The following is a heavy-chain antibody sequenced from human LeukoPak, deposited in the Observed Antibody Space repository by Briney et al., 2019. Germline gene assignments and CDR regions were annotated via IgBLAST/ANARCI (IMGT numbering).Heavy chain of an antibody. CDR2: ISSRGSTI. Sequence: GGSLRLSCAASGFTFSSYEMNWVRQAPGKGLEWVSYISSRGSTIYYADSVKGRFTISRDNAKNSLYLQMNSLRAEDTAVYYCASYYDSSGTYFDYWGQGTLVTVSS. CDR1: GFTFSSYE. J-gene: IGHJ4*02. V-gene: IGHV3-48*03. D-gene: IGHD3-22*01. CDR3: ASYYDSSGTYFDY.